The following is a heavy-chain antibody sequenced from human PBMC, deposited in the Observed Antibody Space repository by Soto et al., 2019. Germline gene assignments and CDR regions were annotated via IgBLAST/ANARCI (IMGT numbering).Heavy chain of an antibody. V-gene: IGHV3-11*01. CDR1: GFTFSDYY. CDR2: ISSSGSTI. J-gene: IGHJ3*02. Sequence: GGSLRLSCAASGFTFSDYYMSWIRQAPGKGLEWVSYISSSGSTIYYADSVKGRFTISRDNAKNSLYLQMNSLRAEDTAVYYCASPVVVHDAFDIWGQGTMVTVSS. CDR3: ASPVVVHDAFDI. D-gene: IGHD3-22*01.